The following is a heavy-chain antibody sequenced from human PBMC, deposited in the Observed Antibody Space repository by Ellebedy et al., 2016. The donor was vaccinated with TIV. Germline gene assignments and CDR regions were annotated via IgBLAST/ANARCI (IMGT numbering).Heavy chain of an antibody. V-gene: IGHV3-74*01. CDR1: GFTFSNHW. D-gene: IGHD2-15*01. CDR2: IDTDGSST. Sequence: GESLKISCAASGFTFSNHWMHWVRQAPGKGLVWVSRIDTDGSSTSYADSVKGRFTISRDNAKNMLYLQMNSLRAEDTAVYYCARNRYCSSGDCYALGYWGQGTLVTVSS. CDR3: ARNRYCSSGDCYALGY. J-gene: IGHJ4*02.